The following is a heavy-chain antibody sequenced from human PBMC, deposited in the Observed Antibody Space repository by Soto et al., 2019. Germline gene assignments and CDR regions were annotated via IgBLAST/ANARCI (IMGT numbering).Heavy chain of an antibody. CDR2: IYYSGST. D-gene: IGHD6-13*01. Sequence: QLQLQESGPGLVKPSETLSLTCSVSRDSISSSRYYWGWIRQPPGKGLEWIGSIYYSGSTYYNPSLKSRVTISVDTSKNQLSLKLSSVTAADTAVYYCARERMAAAVYFDYWGQGTLVTVSS. CDR3: ARERMAAAVYFDY. V-gene: IGHV4-39*02. J-gene: IGHJ4*02. CDR1: RDSISSSRYY.